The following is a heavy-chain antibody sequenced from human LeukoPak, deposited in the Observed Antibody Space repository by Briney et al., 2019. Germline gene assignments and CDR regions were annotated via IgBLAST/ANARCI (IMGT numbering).Heavy chain of an antibody. Sequence: AGGSLRLSCAASGFTFSSYGMHWVRQAPGKGLEWVAVISYDGSNKYYADSVKGRFTISRDNSKNRLYLQMNSLRAEDTAVYYCARRGATRTVDYWGQGTLVTVSS. V-gene: IGHV3-30*03. CDR3: ARRGATRTVDY. D-gene: IGHD1-26*01. CDR2: ISYDGSNK. CDR1: GFTFSSYG. J-gene: IGHJ4*02.